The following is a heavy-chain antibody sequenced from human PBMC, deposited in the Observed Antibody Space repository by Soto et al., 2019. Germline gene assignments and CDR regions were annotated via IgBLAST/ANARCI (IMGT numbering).Heavy chain of an antibody. J-gene: IGHJ6*02. CDR2: IKQSGST. Sequence: SETLSLTCAVYGVSFSGYYWIWIRQPPGKGLEWIGEIKQSGSTNHSPSIKSRVTISIDNSKNQFSLSLTSVTAADTAVYYCARGVKWELYYYYYGIDVWGQGTTVTVSS. CDR3: ARGVKWELYYYYYGIDV. CDR1: GVSFSGYY. V-gene: IGHV4-34*01. D-gene: IGHD1-26*01.